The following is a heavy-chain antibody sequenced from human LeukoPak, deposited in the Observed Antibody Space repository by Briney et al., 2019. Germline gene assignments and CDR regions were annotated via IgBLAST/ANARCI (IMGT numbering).Heavy chain of an antibody. D-gene: IGHD3-3*01. J-gene: IGHJ5*02. Sequence: PSETLSLTCTVSGGSISSYYWSLIRQPPGKGLEWIGYSYYSGSTNYNPSLKSRVTISVDTSKNQFSLKLSSVTAADTAVYYCARGTDFWSGYYTINWFDPWGQGTLVTVSS. CDR2: SYYSGST. V-gene: IGHV4-59*01. CDR3: ARGTDFWSGYYTINWFDP. CDR1: GGSISSYY.